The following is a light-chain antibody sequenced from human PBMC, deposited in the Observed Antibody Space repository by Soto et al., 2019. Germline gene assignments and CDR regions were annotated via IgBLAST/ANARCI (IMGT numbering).Light chain of an antibody. J-gene: IGLJ1*01. CDR2: EVS. Sequence: QSALTQPASVSGSPGQSSTISCTGTSSDVGGYNYVSWYQQHPGKAPKLMIYEVSNRPSGVSNRFSGSKSGKTASLTISGLQAEVEADYYCSSYTSSRTLVFGTGTKLTVL. V-gene: IGLV2-14*01. CDR1: SSDVGGYNY. CDR3: SSYTSSRTLV.